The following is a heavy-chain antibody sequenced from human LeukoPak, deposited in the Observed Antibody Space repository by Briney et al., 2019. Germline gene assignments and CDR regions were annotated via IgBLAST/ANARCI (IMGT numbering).Heavy chain of an antibody. CDR2: ISGSGGST. J-gene: IGHJ4*02. CDR1: GFTVSSNY. V-gene: IGHV3-23*01. D-gene: IGHD2-15*01. CDR3: AKDERAVVVVAASH. Sequence: GGSLRLSCAASGFTVSSNYMSWVRQAPGKGLEWVSAISGSGGSTYYADSVKGRFTISRDNSKNALYLQMNSLRAEDTAVYYCAKDERAVVVVAASHWGQGTLVTVSS.